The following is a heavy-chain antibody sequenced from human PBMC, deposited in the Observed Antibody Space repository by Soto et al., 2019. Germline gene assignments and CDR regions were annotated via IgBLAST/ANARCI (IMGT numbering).Heavy chain of an antibody. CDR3: ATDHYVDYPNAADI. CDR2: IYYSGST. D-gene: IGHD4-17*01. Sequence: QVQLQESGPGLVKPSETLSLTCTVSGGSISSYYWSWIRQPPGKGLEWIGYIYYSGSTNYNPSLKVPVTRSVDTSKNQVSRKLITVSAADTAVYCCATDHYVDYPNAADIWGLRTMVTDSS. CDR1: GGSISSYY. J-gene: IGHJ3*02. V-gene: IGHV4-59*01.